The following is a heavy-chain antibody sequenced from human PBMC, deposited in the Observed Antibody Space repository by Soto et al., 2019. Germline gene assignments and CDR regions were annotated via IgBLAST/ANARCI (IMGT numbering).Heavy chain of an antibody. Sequence: RGSLRLSCSASVFTFSSYEMNWFRQAPGKGLEWVSNLNSSGSTIYYADSVKGRFTISRDNAKNSLYLQMNSRRAEDTAVYYCARAVGGGEPWFDPWGQGTLVTVSS. J-gene: IGHJ5*02. CDR2: LNSSGSTI. V-gene: IGHV3-48*03. CDR3: ARAVGGGEPWFDP. CDR1: VFTFSSYE. D-gene: IGHD3-16*01.